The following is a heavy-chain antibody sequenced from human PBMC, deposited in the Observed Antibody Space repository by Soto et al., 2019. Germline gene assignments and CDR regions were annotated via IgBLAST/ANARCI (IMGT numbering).Heavy chain of an antibody. Sequence: QVQLQESGPGLVKSSQTLSLTCTVSGGSISSDGNYWSWIRQHPGKGLEWIGYIYYSGSTYYNPSLQLRLIISVDPSKNQFSRKLNSVTAADTAVYYCARARMVRGIIYYYGMDVWGQGTTVTVSS. V-gene: IGHV4-31*03. D-gene: IGHD3-10*01. CDR3: ARARMVRGIIYYYGMDV. CDR1: GGSISSDGNY. CDR2: IYYSGST. J-gene: IGHJ6*02.